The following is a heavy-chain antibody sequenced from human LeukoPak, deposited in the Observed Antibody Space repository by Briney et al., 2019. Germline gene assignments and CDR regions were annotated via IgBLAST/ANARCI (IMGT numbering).Heavy chain of an antibody. D-gene: IGHD5-18*01. J-gene: IGHJ4*02. CDR1: GGSITNYY. Sequence: LSLTCTVSGGSITNYYWSWVRQAPGKGLEWVSHISSSSSTTIYYADSVKGRFTISRDNRRNSLYLQMNSLRTEDSALYYCARGLGFSYGVGFDYWGQGSLVTVSS. V-gene: IGHV3-11*01. CDR2: ISSSSSTTI. CDR3: ARGLGFSYGVGFDY.